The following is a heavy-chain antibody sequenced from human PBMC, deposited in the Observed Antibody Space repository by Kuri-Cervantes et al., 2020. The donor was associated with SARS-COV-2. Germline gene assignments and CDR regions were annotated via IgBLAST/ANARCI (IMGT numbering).Heavy chain of an antibody. CDR1: GGAISSYY. J-gene: IGHJ4*02. CDR3: ARLALRLKAKSFDY. D-gene: IGHD4-17*01. V-gene: IGHV4-4*07. CDR2: IYTSGST. Sequence: GSLRLSCTVSGGAISSYYWSWIRQPAGKGLELIGRIYTSGSTNYNPSLKSRVTISVDTSKNQFSLKLSSVTSADTAVYDRARLALRLKAKSFDYWGQGTLVTVSS.